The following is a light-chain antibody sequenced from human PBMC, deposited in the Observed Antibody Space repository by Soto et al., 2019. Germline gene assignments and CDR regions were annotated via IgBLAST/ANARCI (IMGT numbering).Light chain of an antibody. J-gene: IGKJ2*01. CDR1: QAISNF. V-gene: IGKV1-27*01. CDR2: AAS. Sequence: DIQMTQSPSSLTASVGDRVTITCRASQAISNFVAWYQQRPGKVPKVLIYAASTLQSGVPSRFSGGGSETDFTLTISSLQPEDFATYYCQKYNSAPYTFGQGTKLEIK. CDR3: QKYNSAPYT.